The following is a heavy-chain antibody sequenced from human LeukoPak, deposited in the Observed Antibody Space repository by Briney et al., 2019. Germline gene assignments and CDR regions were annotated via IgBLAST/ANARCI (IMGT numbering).Heavy chain of an antibody. CDR3: ARRYYDILTGWGWFDP. D-gene: IGHD3-9*01. Sequence: SVKVSCKASGYAFTGYYMHWVRQAPGQGLEWMGGIIPIFGTANYAQKFQGRVTITADKSTSTAYMELSSLRSEDTAVYYCARRYYDILTGWGWFDPWGQGTLVTVSS. CDR2: IIPIFGTA. J-gene: IGHJ5*02. V-gene: IGHV1-69*06. CDR1: GYAFTGYY.